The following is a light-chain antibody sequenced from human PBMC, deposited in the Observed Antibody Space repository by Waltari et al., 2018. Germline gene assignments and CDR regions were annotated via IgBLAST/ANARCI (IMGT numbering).Light chain of an antibody. CDR2: YVT. CDR3: CSYAGSYTWV. V-gene: IGLV2-11*01. CDR1: TNDRASYNY. J-gene: IGLJ3*02. Sequence: SALTQPRPVSGSPGQSVTISCTGTTNDRASYNYVPCYQQHPGKSPKHIILYVTKPPSGVPDRLSGSKSGNTASLTISGLRAEDEAEYYCCSYAGSYTWVFGRGTKLTVV.